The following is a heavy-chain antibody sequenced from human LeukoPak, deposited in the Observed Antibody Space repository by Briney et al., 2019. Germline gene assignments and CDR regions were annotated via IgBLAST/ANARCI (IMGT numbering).Heavy chain of an antibody. CDR2: INHSGST. D-gene: IGHD3-22*01. Sequence: SETLSLTCAVNGGSLSGYHWSWIRQSPGKGLEWIGEINHSGSTYYNPSLKSRVTISVDTSKNQFSLKVRSVTAADTAVYYCARERDFYDSSGSPSYWGQGTLVIVSS. CDR1: GGSLSGYH. J-gene: IGHJ4*02. V-gene: IGHV4-34*01. CDR3: ARERDFYDSSGSPSY.